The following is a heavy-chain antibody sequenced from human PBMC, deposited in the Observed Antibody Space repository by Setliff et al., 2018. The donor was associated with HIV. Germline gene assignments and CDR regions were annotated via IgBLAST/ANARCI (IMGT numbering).Heavy chain of an antibody. CDR2: IYYSGNT. CDR1: GGSISSCY. V-gene: IGHV4-59*01. D-gene: IGHD6-19*01. CDR3: ATVLMGYTSGWYMFDP. Sequence: SETLSLTCTVSGGSISSCYWSWIRQPPGKGLEWIGYIYYSGNTNYNPSLKSRVTIAVDTSKNQFSLRLNSVTAADTAVYYCATVLMGYTSGWYMFDPWGQGTLVTVSS. J-gene: IGHJ5*02.